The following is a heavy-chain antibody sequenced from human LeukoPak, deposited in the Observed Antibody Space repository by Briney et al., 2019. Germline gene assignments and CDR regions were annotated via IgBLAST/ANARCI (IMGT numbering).Heavy chain of an antibody. CDR1: GGSISGSSYY. CDR3: ARRGPSVYSSGWYGSSYNWFDP. Sequence: SETLSLTCTVSGGSISGSSYYWGWIRQPPGKGLEWIGSIYYSGSTYYNPSLKSRVTISVDTSKNQFSLKLSSVTAADTAVYYCARRGPSVYSSGWYGSSYNWFDPWGQGTLVTVSS. D-gene: IGHD6-19*01. V-gene: IGHV4-39*01. CDR2: IYYSGST. J-gene: IGHJ5*02.